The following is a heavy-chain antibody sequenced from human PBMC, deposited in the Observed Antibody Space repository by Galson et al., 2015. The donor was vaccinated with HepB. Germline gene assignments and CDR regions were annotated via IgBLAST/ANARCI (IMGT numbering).Heavy chain of an antibody. D-gene: IGHD2-2*02. CDR1: GFTFSSYA. CDR3: AKYGCSSTSCYTGTHRNYYYDSSGAFDI. V-gene: IGHV3-23*01. Sequence: SLRLSCAASGFTFSSYAMSWVRQAPGKGLGWVSAISGSGGSTYYADSVKGRFTISRDNSKNTLYLQMNSLRAEDTAVYYCAKYGCSSTSCYTGTHRNYYYDSSGAFDIWGQGTMVTVSS. CDR2: ISGSGGST. J-gene: IGHJ3*02.